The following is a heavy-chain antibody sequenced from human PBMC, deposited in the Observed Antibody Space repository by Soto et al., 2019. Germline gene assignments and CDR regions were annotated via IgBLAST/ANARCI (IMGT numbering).Heavy chain of an antibody. J-gene: IGHJ4*01. V-gene: IGHV1-2*02. D-gene: IGHD6-6*01. CDR2: SDPNSGDT. Sequence: ASVKVSCKSSGYTFTGYYLHWVRQAPGQGLEWMGWSDPNSGDTNYAQKFQGRVTMTRDTSISTAYMELSRLTSDDTAVYYCATSRGYRGSSLIPFGCSGHGTLVAVSS. CDR3: ATSRGYRGSSLIPFGC. CDR1: GYTFTGYY.